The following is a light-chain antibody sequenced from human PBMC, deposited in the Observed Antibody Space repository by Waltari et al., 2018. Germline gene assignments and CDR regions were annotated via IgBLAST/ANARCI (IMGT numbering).Light chain of an antibody. CDR1: SSNIGSYS. Sequence: QSVLTQPPSVSAAPGQKVTISCPGSSSNIGSYSVSWFQQLPGTAPKLLIYYDYKRPSGIPDRFSGSKSGTSATLGITGLQTGDEAEYYCGTWDNNLSPGGVFGGGTKLTVL. CDR3: GTWDNNLSPGGV. V-gene: IGLV1-51*01. CDR2: YDY. J-gene: IGLJ3*02.